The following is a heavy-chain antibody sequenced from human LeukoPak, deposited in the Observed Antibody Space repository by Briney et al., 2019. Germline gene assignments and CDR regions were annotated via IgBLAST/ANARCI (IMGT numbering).Heavy chain of an antibody. CDR3: ARDLWHIARYGHYMDV. CDR1: GFSFSVYW. Sequence: GGSLRLSCAASGFSFSVYWMHWVRQAPGKGPVWVSRIKTDGSITDYADFVKGRFTISRDNAKKLVYLQMNSLRAEDSAVYYCARDLWHIARYGHYMDVWGKGTTVTISS. CDR2: IKTDGSIT. V-gene: IGHV3-74*01. J-gene: IGHJ6*03. D-gene: IGHD2-21*01.